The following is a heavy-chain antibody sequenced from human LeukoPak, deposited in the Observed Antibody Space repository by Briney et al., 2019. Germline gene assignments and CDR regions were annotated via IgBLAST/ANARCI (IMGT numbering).Heavy chain of an antibody. CDR2: IYYSGST. CDR1: GGSISSSSYY. CDR3: ASGVVVITTRPFDY. Sequence: PSETLSLTCTVSGGSISSSSYYWGWIRQPPGKGLEWIGNIYYSGSTYYNPSLKSRVTISVDTSKNQFSLKLSSVTAADTAVYYCASGVVVITTRPFDYWGQGTLVTVSS. V-gene: IGHV4-39*01. D-gene: IGHD3-22*01. J-gene: IGHJ4*02.